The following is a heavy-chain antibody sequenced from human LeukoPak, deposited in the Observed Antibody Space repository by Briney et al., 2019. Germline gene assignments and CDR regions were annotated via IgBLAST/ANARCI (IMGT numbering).Heavy chain of an antibody. CDR1: GYTFVGYY. CDR2: INPYSGGT. J-gene: IGHJ5*02. V-gene: IGHV1-2*02. CDR3: ARTRLWFGELRDWFDP. Sequence: GASVQVSCKASGYTFVGYYMHWVRQAPGQGREGMGWINPYSGGTNYAQKFQGRVTMTRDTSISTAYMELSRLRSDDTAVYYCARTRLWFGELRDWFDPWGQGTLVTVSS. D-gene: IGHD3-10*01.